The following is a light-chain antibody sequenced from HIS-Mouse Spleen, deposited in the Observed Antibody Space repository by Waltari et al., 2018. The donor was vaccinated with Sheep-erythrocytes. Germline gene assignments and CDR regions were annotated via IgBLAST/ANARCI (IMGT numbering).Light chain of an antibody. CDR1: SSDVCGYTY. CDR3: CSYAGSYTFVV. CDR2: DVS. V-gene: IGLV2-11*01. Sequence: QSALTQPRSVSGSPGQSVTIYCTGTSSDVCGYTYCSWYQQHPGKAPKLMIYDVSKRPSGVPDRFSGSKSGNTASLTISGLQAEDEADYYCCSYAGSYTFVVFGGGTKLTVL. J-gene: IGLJ2*01.